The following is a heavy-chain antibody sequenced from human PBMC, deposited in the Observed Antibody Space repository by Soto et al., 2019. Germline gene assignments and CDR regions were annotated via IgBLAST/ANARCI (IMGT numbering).Heavy chain of an antibody. D-gene: IGHD3-9*01. CDR2: IYYSGST. Sequence: SETLSLTCTVSGGSVSSGSYYWSWIRQPPGKGLEWIGYIYYSGSTNYNPSLKSRVTISVDTSKNQFSLKLSSVTAADTAVYYCARGPLFYDILTGYQPDAFDIWGQGTMVTVSS. V-gene: IGHV4-61*01. J-gene: IGHJ3*02. CDR3: ARGPLFYDILTGYQPDAFDI. CDR1: GGSVSSGSYY.